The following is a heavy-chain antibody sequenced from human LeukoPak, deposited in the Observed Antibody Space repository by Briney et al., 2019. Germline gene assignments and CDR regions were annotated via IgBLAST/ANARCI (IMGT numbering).Heavy chain of an antibody. J-gene: IGHJ4*02. V-gene: IGHV3-23*01. Sequence: GGSLRLSCAVSGITLSNYGMSWVRQAPGKGLEWVAGISGSGGGTKYADSVKGRFTISGDNSRNTLFLQMTSLRPDDTAVYFCAKRGVVIRVILVGFHKEANYFESWGRGALVTVSS. D-gene: IGHD3-22*01. CDR1: GITLSNYG. CDR2: ISGSGGGT. CDR3: AKRGVVIRVILVGFHKEANYFES.